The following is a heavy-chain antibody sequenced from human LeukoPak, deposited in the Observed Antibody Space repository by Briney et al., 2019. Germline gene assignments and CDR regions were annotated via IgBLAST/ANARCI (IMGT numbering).Heavy chain of an antibody. V-gene: IGHV1-46*01. Sequence: ASVTVSFTASGYTFTSYYMHWVRQAPGPGLEWMGIINPSGGSTSYAQKFQGRVTMTRDTSTSTVYMELSSLRSEDTAVYYCARDRESEYDILTGYLDYWGQGTLLTVSS. CDR1: GYTFTSYY. J-gene: IGHJ4*02. CDR2: INPSGGST. D-gene: IGHD3-9*01. CDR3: ARDRESEYDILTGYLDY.